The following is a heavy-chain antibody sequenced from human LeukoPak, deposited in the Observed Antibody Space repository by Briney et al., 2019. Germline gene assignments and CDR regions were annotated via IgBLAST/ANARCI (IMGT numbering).Heavy chain of an antibody. CDR2: IKEDGSEI. CDR3: TRRGYGY. J-gene: IGHJ4*02. D-gene: IGHD4-17*01. CDR1: GFTFSSHW. V-gene: IGHV3-7*01. Sequence: PGGSLRLSCAASGFTFSSHWMSWVRQAPGKGLEWVANIKEDGSEIYYVDSVKGRFTISRDNAKNSLYLQMNSLRAEDTAPYYCTRRGYGYWGQGTLVTVSS.